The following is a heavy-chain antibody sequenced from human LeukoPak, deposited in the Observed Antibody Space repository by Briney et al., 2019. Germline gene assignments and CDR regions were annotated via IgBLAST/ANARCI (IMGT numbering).Heavy chain of an antibody. Sequence: PSETLSLTCTVSGGSISSGDYYWSWIRQPPGKGLEWIGYIYYSGSTYYNPSLKSRVTISVDTSKNQFSLKLSSVTAADTAVYYCARQEGRMGATDYYYYMDVWGKGTTVTVSS. CDR3: ARQEGRMGATDYYYYMDV. D-gene: IGHD1-26*01. CDR2: IYYSGST. J-gene: IGHJ6*03. V-gene: IGHV4-30-4*01. CDR1: GGSISSGDYY.